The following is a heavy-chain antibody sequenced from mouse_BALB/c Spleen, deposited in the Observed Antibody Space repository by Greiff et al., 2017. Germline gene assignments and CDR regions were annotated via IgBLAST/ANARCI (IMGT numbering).Heavy chain of an antibody. CDR3: ARDGNYWFAY. Sequence: VQLQQSGAELAKPGASVKMSCKASGYTFTSYWMHWVKQRPGQGLEWIGYINPSTGYTEYNQKFKDKATLTADKSSSTASMQLSSLTSEDSAVYYCARDGNYWFAYWGQGTLVTVSA. CDR1: GYTFTSYW. J-gene: IGHJ3*01. CDR2: INPSTGYT. V-gene: IGHV1-7*01. D-gene: IGHD2-1*01.